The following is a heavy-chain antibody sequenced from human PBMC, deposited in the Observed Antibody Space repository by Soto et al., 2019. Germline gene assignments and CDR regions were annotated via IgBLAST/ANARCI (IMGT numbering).Heavy chain of an antibody. Sequence: GGSLRLSCAASGFTFSRFGMHWVRQAPGRGLECLAVISYEGNLKYYADSVWGRFTISRDNSDNTMYLQMNSLRPEDTAIYYCARGAQEWEILGSYWGQGTLVTVSS. J-gene: IGHJ4*02. CDR3: ARGAQEWEILGSY. CDR2: ISYEGNLK. V-gene: IGHV3-30*03. CDR1: GFTFSRFG. D-gene: IGHD1-26*01.